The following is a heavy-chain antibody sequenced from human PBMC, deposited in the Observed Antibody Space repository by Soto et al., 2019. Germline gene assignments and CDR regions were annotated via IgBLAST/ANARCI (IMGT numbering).Heavy chain of an antibody. CDR2: IYYSGST. CDR3: ARSIWNSYNWFDP. V-gene: IGHV4-39*01. J-gene: IGHJ5*02. CDR1: GGSISSSSYF. D-gene: IGHD1-7*01. Sequence: SETLSLTCTVSGGSISSSSYFWGWIRQPPGKGLDWIGSIYYSGSTYYNPSLKSRVTISVDTSKNQFSLKLRSVTAADTAVYYCARSIWNSYNWFDPWGQGTLVTVSS.